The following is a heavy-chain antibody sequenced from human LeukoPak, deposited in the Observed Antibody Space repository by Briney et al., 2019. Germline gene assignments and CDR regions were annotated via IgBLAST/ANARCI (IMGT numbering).Heavy chain of an antibody. V-gene: IGHV3-64D*08. D-gene: IGHD5-24*01. CDR1: GFTFSNAW. CDR2: INDDGSLT. CDR3: LKGGWATIGPPKD. J-gene: IGHJ4*02. Sequence: GGSLRLSCAASGFTFSNAWMSWVRQAPGKGLEYVSTINDDGSLTYYADSVKGRFTISRDNSKNTVYLQMNNLRPDDSAVYHCLKGGWATIGPPKDWGQGTQVSVSS.